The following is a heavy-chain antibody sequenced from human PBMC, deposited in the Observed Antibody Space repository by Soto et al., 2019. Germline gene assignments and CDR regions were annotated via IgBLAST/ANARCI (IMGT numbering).Heavy chain of an antibody. D-gene: IGHD5-12*01. CDR2: IYYSGST. V-gene: IGHV4-59*01. CDR1: GGSISSYY. Sequence: LSLTCTVSGGSISSYYWSWIRQPPGKGLEWIGYIYYSGSTNYNPSLKSRVTISVDTSKNQFSLKLSSVTAADTAVYYCARVGYSGYVNYYYDSIRPNYFDYWGQGTLVTVSS. J-gene: IGHJ4*02. CDR3: ARVGYSGYVNYYYDSIRPNYFDY.